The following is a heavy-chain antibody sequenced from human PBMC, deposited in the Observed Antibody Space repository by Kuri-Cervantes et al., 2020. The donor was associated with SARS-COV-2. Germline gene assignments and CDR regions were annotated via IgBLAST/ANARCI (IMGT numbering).Heavy chain of an antibody. CDR3: ARGPPYSSSSYYYYYMDV. CDR1: GFTFSSYS. Sequence: LSLTCAASGFTFSSYSMNWVRQAPGKGLEWVSYISSSGSTIYYADSVKGRFTISRDNAKNSLYLQMNSLRAEDTAVYYCARGPPYSSSSYYYYYMDVWGKGTTVTVSS. CDR2: ISSSGSTI. V-gene: IGHV3-48*04. D-gene: IGHD6-6*01. J-gene: IGHJ6*03.